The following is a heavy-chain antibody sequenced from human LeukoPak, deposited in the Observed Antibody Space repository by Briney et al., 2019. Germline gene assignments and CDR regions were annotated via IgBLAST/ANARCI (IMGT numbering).Heavy chain of an antibody. V-gene: IGHV4-59*11. D-gene: IGHD2-8*01. CDR2: IHYSGST. CDR3: ARDVGYCTNGVCYRALDY. Sequence: SETLSLTCTVSGGSISSHYWSWIRQPPGKGLEWIGYIHYSGSTNYNPSLKSRVTISVDTSKNQFSLKLSSVTAADTAVYYCARDVGYCTNGVCYRALDYWGQGTLVTVSS. J-gene: IGHJ4*02. CDR1: GGSISSHY.